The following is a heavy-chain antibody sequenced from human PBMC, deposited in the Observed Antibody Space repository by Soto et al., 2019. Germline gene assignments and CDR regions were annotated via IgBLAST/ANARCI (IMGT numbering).Heavy chain of an antibody. CDR2: INHSGST. CDR3: ARVSWAMVRGVIIRWPTFDY. CDR1: GGSFSGYY. D-gene: IGHD3-10*01. V-gene: IGHV4-34*01. J-gene: IGHJ4*02. Sequence: PSETLSLTSDIYGGSFSGYYCSWIRQPPGKGLEWIGEINHSGSTNYNPSLKSRVTISVDTSKNQFSLKLSSVTAADTAVYYCARVSWAMVRGVIIRWPTFDYWGQGTLVTVSS.